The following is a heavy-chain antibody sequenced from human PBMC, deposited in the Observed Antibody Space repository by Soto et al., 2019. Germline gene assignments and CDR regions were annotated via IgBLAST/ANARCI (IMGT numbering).Heavy chain of an antibody. CDR2: ISGSGGST. D-gene: IGHD1-26*01. CDR1: GFTFSSYA. V-gene: IGHV3-23*01. CDR3: AKRETASRAFDY. J-gene: IGHJ4*02. Sequence: RLSCAASGFTFSSYAMSWVRQAPGKGLEWVSAISGSGGSTYYADSVKGRFTISRDNSKNTLYLQMNSLRAEDTAVYYCAKRETASRAFDYWGRGTLVTVSS.